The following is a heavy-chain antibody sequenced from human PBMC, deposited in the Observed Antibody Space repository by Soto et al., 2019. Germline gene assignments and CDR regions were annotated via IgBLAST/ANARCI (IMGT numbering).Heavy chain of an antibody. D-gene: IGHD1-7*01. Sequence: ASVKVSCKASGYTFTSYAMHWVRQAPGQRLEWMGWINAGNGNTKYSQKFQGRVTITRDTSASTAYMELSSLRSEDTAVYYCARDTADWNYGVRWFDPWRQGTLVTV. CDR3: ARDTADWNYGVRWFDP. CDR1: GYTFTSYA. J-gene: IGHJ5*02. CDR2: INAGNGNT. V-gene: IGHV1-3*01.